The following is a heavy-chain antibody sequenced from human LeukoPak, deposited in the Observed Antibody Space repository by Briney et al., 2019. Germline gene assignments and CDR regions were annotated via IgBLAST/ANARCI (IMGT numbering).Heavy chain of an antibody. J-gene: IGHJ6*03. V-gene: IGHV3-30*02. CDR3: AKDGTGVGANLKLYYYYMDV. CDR2: IRYDGSNK. Sequence: GGSLRLSCAASGFTFSSYGMHWVRQAPGKGLEWVAFIRYDGSNKYYADSVKGRFTISRDNSKNTLYLQMNSLRAEDTAVYYCAKDGTGVGANLKLYYYYMDVWGKGTTVTISS. D-gene: IGHD1-26*01. CDR1: GFTFSSYG.